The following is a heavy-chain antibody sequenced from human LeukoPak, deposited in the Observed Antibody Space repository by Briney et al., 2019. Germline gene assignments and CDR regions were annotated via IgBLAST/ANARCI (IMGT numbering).Heavy chain of an antibody. CDR1: GGTFSSYA. D-gene: IGHD1-26*01. Sequence: GASVKVSCKASGGTFSSYAISWVRQAPGQGLEWMGRIIPILGIANYAQKFQGRVTITADKSTSTAYMELSSLRSEDTAVYYCARLVEWDPRDEFDPWGQGTLVTVSS. CDR3: ARLVEWDPRDEFDP. CDR2: IIPILGIA. V-gene: IGHV1-69*04. J-gene: IGHJ5*02.